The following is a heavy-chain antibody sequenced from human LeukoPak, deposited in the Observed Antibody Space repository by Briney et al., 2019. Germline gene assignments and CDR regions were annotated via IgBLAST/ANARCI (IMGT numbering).Heavy chain of an antibody. CDR1: GFTFSSYG. CDR3: ARERWAHDY. J-gene: IGHJ4*02. Sequence: GGSLRLSCAASGFTFSSYGMHWVRQAPGKGLEWVAVISYDGSNKYYADSVKGRFTISRDNSKNTLYPQMNSLRAEDTAVYYCARERWAHDYWGQGTLVTVSS. CDR2: ISYDGSNK. D-gene: IGHD1-26*01. V-gene: IGHV3-30*03.